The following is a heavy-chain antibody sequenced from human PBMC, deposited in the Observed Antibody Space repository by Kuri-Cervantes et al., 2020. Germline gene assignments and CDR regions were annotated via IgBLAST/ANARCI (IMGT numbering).Heavy chain of an antibody. D-gene: IGHD2-15*01. J-gene: IGHJ4*02. V-gene: IGHV2-5*02. Sequence: SGPTLVKPTQTLTLTCTFSGFSLSTSGVGVGWIRQPSGKALEWLALIYWDDDKRYSPSLKSRLTITKDTSKNQVVLTMTNMDPVDTATYYCARIGYCSGGSCYFDYWGQGTLVTVSS. CDR2: IYWDDDK. CDR3: ARIGYCSGGSCYFDY. CDR1: GFSLSTSGVG.